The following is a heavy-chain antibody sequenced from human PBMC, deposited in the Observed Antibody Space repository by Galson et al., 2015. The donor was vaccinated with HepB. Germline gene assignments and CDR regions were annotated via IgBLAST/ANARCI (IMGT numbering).Heavy chain of an antibody. D-gene: IGHD6-13*01. CDR1: GFTFSSYA. V-gene: IGHV3-30-3*01. J-gene: IGHJ4*02. CDR3: ARESGIG. Sequence: SLRLSCAASGFTFSSYAMHWVRQAPGKGLEWVAVISYDGSNKYYADSVKGRFTISRDNSKNTLYLQMNSLRAEDTAVYYCARESGIGWGQGTLVTVSS. CDR2: ISYDGSNK.